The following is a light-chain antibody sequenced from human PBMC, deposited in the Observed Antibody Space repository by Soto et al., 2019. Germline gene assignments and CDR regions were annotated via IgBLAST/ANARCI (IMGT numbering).Light chain of an antibody. CDR3: QQYGSLPIT. CDR1: QDVGNF. Sequence: QMTQSPSSLSASIGDRVTISCQASQDVGNFLNWYQQRPGKAPYLLIYDASNLDSGVSSRFSGSGSGRDFSFTITSLQPDGVATYFCQQYGSLPITFGQGTRLDIK. V-gene: IGKV1-33*01. J-gene: IGKJ5*01. CDR2: DAS.